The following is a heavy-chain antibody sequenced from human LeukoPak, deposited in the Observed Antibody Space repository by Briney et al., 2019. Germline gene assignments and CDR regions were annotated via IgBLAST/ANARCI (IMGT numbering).Heavy chain of an antibody. Sequence: PSETLSLTCAVSGYSISSGYYWGWIRQPPGKGLEWIGSIYHSGSTYYNPSLKSRVTISVDTSKNQFSLKLSSVTAADTAVYYCATTIFGVVNDWFGPWGQGTLVTVSS. CDR2: IYHSGST. V-gene: IGHV4-38-2*01. CDR3: ATTIFGVVNDWFGP. D-gene: IGHD3-3*01. J-gene: IGHJ5*02. CDR1: GYSISSGYY.